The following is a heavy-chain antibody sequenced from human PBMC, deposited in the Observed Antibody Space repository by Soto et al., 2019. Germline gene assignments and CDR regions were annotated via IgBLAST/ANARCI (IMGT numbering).Heavy chain of an antibody. CDR1: GGSFSGYY. D-gene: IGHD4-17*01. Sequence: SETLSLTCAVYGGSFSGYYWSWIRQPPGKGLEWIGEISHSGSTNYNPSLKSRVTISVDTSKNQFSLKLSSVTAADTAVYYCARCACPTVTTSQSYYYGMDVWGQGTTVTVSS. J-gene: IGHJ6*02. V-gene: IGHV4-34*01. CDR3: ARCACPTVTTSQSYYYGMDV. CDR2: ISHSGST.